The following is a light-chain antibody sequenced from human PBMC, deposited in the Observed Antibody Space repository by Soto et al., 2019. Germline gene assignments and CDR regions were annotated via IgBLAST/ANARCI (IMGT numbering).Light chain of an antibody. CDR3: MPKLT. Sequence: DIVMTQSPLSLPVTPGEPASISCRSSQSLLHSNGYNYLDWYLQKPGQSPQLLIYLGSNRASGVPDRFSGSGSGTDFTLKISRVEAEDVGVYYCMPKLTFGGGTKVEIK. CDR2: LGS. V-gene: IGKV2-28*01. CDR1: QSLLHSNGYNY. J-gene: IGKJ4*01.